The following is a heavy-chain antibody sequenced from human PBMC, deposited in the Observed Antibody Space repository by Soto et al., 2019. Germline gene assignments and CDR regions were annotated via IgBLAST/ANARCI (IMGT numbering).Heavy chain of an antibody. D-gene: IGHD2-21*01. Sequence: EVQLLESGGGLVQPGGSLRLSCAASGFTFSNYAMSWVRQAPGRGLEWVSGVSGDGETTYYADSVKGRFTISRDNSKNTLYVEMNSLRAEDTAVYYCVKGRILLRMLNCFDMWGQGTVVTVSS. J-gene: IGHJ3*02. CDR3: VKGRILLRMLNCFDM. CDR1: GFTFSNYA. V-gene: IGHV3-23*01. CDR2: VSGDGETT.